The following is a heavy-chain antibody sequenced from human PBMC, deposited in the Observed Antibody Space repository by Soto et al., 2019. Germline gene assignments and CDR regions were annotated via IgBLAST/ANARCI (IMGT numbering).Heavy chain of an antibody. D-gene: IGHD3-22*01. CDR2: IIPILGIA. J-gene: IGHJ5*02. CDR1: GGTFSSYT. CDR3: ARDPHIYYDSSRWFDP. V-gene: IGHV1-69*04. Sequence: SVKVSCKASGGTFSSYTISWVRQAPGQGLEWMGRIIPILGIANYAQKFQGRVTITADKSTSTAYMELSSLRSEDTAVYYCARDPHIYYDSSRWFDPWGQGTLVTVSS.